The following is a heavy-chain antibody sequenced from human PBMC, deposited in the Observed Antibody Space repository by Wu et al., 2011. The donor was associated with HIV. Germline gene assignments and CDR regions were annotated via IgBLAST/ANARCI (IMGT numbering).Heavy chain of an antibody. Sequence: QVQPVQSGAEVKTPGASVKVSCKAPGHTFTGFYIHWVRQAPGQGLEWMGWINPNNGDTKYAQKFQGRVTMTRDMSITTAYMELRRLRSDDTAIYYCVTALGATVQDYWGQGTLVIVSS. V-gene: IGHV1-2*02. J-gene: IGHJ4*02. CDR1: GHTFTGFY. D-gene: IGHD1-26*01. CDR3: VTALGATVQDY. CDR2: INPNNGDT.